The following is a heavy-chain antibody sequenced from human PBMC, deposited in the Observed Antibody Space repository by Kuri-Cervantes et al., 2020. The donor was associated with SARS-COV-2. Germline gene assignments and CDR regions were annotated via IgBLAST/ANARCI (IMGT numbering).Heavy chain of an antibody. D-gene: IGHD3-3*01. Sequence: GESLKISCAASGFTFSSYWMSWVRQAPGKGLEWVANIKQDGSEKYYVDSVKGRFTISGDNAKNSLYLQMNSLRAEDTAVYYCARKRNNYDFWSGPIYYFDYWGQGTLVTVSS. CDR3: ARKRNNYDFWSGPIYYFDY. J-gene: IGHJ4*02. CDR1: GFTFSSYW. V-gene: IGHV3-7*01. CDR2: IKQDGSEK.